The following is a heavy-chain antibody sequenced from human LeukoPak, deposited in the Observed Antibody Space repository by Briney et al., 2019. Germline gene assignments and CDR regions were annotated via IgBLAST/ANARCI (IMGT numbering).Heavy chain of an antibody. CDR3: ARHRYGGYVFDA. CDR1: GGSFSDYV. CDR2: THHSGST. V-gene: IGHV4-34*01. Sequence: SETLSLTCAVYGGSFSDYVWSWIRQPPGEGLEWIGETHHSGSTKYTPPLKSRVTISVDTSKNQFSLKLTSVTAADTAVYYCARHRYGGYVFDAWGQGTLVTVSS. D-gene: IGHD5-12*01. J-gene: IGHJ4*02.